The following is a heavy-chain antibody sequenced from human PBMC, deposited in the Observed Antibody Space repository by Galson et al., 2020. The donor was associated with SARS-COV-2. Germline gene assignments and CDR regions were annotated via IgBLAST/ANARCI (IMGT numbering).Heavy chain of an antibody. CDR2: INPNSGGT. CDR1: GYTFTGYY. V-gene: IGHV1-2*02. CDR3: ARGGLYYYDSSGYYGDAFDI. Sequence: ASVQVSCKASGYTFTGYYMHWVRQAPGQGLEWMGWINPNSGGTNYAQKFQGRVTMTRDMSISTAYMELSRLTSDDTAVYYCARGGLYYYDSSGYYGDAFDIWGQGTMVTVSS. D-gene: IGHD3-22*01. J-gene: IGHJ3*02.